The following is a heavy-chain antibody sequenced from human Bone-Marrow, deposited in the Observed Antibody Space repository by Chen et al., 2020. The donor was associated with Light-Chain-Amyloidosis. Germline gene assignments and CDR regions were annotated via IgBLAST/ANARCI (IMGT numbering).Heavy chain of an antibody. CDR2: IKSGSDGGTT. CDR3: ASDGGLVVVEAAV. J-gene: IGHJ4*02. CDR1: GFSFSNAW. V-gene: IGHV3-15*01. D-gene: IGHD2-21*01. Sequence: EVRLVESGGGVVKPGGSLRLSCEASGFSFSNAWVTWVRQAPGKGLEWLGRIKSGSDGGTTAFAASVQGRFGISRDQTRNTVYLQMSSLKSDDTAIYYCASDGGLVVVEAAVWGQGTQVTVSS.